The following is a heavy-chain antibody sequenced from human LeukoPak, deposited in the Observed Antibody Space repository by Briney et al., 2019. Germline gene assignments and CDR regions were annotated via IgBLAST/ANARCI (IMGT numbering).Heavy chain of an antibody. CDR2: IYYSGST. D-gene: IGHD3-22*01. V-gene: IGHV4-31*03. CDR1: GGSISSGGYY. J-gene: IGHJ4*02. Sequence: SQTLSLTCTVSGGSISSGGYYWSWIRQHPGKGLEWIGYIYYSGSTYYNPSLKSRVTISVDTSKNQFSLKLSSVTAADTAVYYCARRDSSGSSRYYFDYWGQGTLVTVSS. CDR3: ARRDSSGSSRYYFDY.